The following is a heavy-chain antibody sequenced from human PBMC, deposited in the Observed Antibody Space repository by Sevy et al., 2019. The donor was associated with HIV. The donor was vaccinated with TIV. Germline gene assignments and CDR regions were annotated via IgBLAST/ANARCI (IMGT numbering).Heavy chain of an antibody. V-gene: IGHV3-23*01. Sequence: GGSLRLSCAASGFTFSTYSMTWVRQAPGKGLEWVSAIGDTGTSTYYTDSVEGRFTISRDNSKSTVYLHMNSLRAEDTGLYFCAKFAGDFPHFDFWGQGTLVTVSS. D-gene: IGHD7-27*01. CDR3: AKFAGDFPHFDF. CDR1: GFTFSTYS. J-gene: IGHJ4*02. CDR2: IGDTGTST.